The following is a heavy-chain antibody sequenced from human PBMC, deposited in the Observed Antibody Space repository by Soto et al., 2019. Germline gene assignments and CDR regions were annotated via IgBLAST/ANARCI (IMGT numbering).Heavy chain of an antibody. D-gene: IGHD3-16*01. J-gene: IGHJ4*02. CDR1: GGTFSSYT. CDR3: WGAPSAITLVPPDY. V-gene: IGHV1-69*02. Sequence: QVQLVQSGAEVKKPGSSVKVSCKASGGTFSSYTISWVRQAPGQGLEWMGRIIPILGIANYAQKFQGRVTITAVKSTSTASMELGSLRSEDTAVYYCWGAPSAITLVPPDYWGQGTLVTVSS. CDR2: IIPILGIA.